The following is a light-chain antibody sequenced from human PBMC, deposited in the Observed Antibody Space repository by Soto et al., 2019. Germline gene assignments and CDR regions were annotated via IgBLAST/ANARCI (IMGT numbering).Light chain of an antibody. Sequence: ESVLTQSPGTLSLSPGERATLSCRASRSVDSNHVAWYQQKPGQAPRLLIYTTSYRASGIPDRFTGSGSGTDFSLTISKLEPEDFVVYYCLQYGGSPTFGQGTKVDI. CDR3: LQYGGSPT. CDR2: TTS. CDR1: RSVDSNH. V-gene: IGKV3-20*01. J-gene: IGKJ1*01.